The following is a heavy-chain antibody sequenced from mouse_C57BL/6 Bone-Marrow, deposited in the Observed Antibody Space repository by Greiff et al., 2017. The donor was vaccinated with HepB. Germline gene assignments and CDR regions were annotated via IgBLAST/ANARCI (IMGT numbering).Heavy chain of an antibody. Sequence: QVQLKQSGPGLVAPSQSLSITCTVSGFSLTSYAISWVRQPPGKGLEWLGVIWTGGGTNYNSALKSRLSISKDNSKSQVFLKMNSLQTDDTARYYCARNPSLVADWYFDVWGTGTTVTVSS. CDR3: ARNPSLVADWYFDV. D-gene: IGHD1-1*01. CDR2: IWTGGGT. J-gene: IGHJ1*03. V-gene: IGHV2-9-1*01. CDR1: GFSLTSYA.